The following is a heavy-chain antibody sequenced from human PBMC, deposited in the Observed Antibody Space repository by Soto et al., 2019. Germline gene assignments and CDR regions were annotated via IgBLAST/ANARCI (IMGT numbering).Heavy chain of an antibody. Sequence: QVQLVESGGGVVQPGRSLRLSCAASGFTFSSYAMHWVRQAPGKGLEWVAVISYDGSNKYYADSVKGRFTISRDNSKNTLYLQMNSLRAEDTAVYYCARERASDFWSGPPLDYWGQGTLVTVS. CDR2: ISYDGSNK. J-gene: IGHJ4*02. CDR1: GFTFSSYA. D-gene: IGHD3-3*01. CDR3: ARERASDFWSGPPLDY. V-gene: IGHV3-30-3*01.